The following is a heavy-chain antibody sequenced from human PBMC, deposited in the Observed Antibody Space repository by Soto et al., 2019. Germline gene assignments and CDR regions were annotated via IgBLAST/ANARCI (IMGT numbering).Heavy chain of an antibody. V-gene: IGHV4-31*03. D-gene: IGHD3-3*01. CDR1: GGSISSGGYY. CDR3: ARERRYYDFWSGYWPDV. J-gene: IGHJ6*02. CDR2: IYYSGST. Sequence: PSETLSLTCTVSGGSISSGGYYWSWIRQHPGKGLEWIGYIYYSGSTYYNPSLKSRVTISVDTSKNQFSLKLSSVTAADTAVYYCARERRYYDFWSGYWPDVWGQGTTVTAP.